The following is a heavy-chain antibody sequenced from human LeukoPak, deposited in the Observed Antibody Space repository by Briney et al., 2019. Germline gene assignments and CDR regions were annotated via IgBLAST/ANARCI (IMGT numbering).Heavy chain of an antibody. V-gene: IGHV4-61*05. CDR3: AARGYHPIVGATGVDY. CDR2: IYYSGST. Sequence: SETLSLTCTVSGGSISSSDYYWSWIRQPPGKGWEGFGYIYYSGSTNYNPSLKSRVTISVDTSKTQFSLKLSSVTAADTAVYYCAARGYHPIVGATGVDYWGQGTLVTVSS. D-gene: IGHD1-26*01. CDR1: GGSISSSDYY. J-gene: IGHJ4*02.